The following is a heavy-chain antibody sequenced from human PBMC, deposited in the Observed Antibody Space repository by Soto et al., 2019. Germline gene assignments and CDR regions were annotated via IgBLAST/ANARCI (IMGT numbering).Heavy chain of an antibody. Sequence: GESLKISCKGSGYSFTSYWIGWVRQMPGKGLEWMGIIYPGDSDTRYSPSFQGQVTISADKSISTAYLQWSSLKASDTAMYYCARYSSRQDYYYYGMGVWGQGTTVTVSS. D-gene: IGHD6-13*01. CDR1: GYSFTSYW. V-gene: IGHV5-51*01. CDR2: IYPGDSDT. J-gene: IGHJ6*02. CDR3: ARYSSRQDYYYYGMGV.